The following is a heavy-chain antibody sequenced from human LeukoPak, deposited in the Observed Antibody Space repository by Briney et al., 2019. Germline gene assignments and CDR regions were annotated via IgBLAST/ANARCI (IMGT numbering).Heavy chain of an antibody. Sequence: ASVKVSCKASGYTFTRYGITWVRQAPGQGLEWMTWISAYNGYTNYAEKFQGRVTMTTDTSTSTAYMELRGLRSEDTAVYYCARTDSGSFRSFDYWGQGTLVTVSS. CDR1: GYTFTRYG. J-gene: IGHJ4*02. CDR3: ARTDSGSFRSFDY. V-gene: IGHV1-18*01. D-gene: IGHD1-26*01. CDR2: ISAYNGYT.